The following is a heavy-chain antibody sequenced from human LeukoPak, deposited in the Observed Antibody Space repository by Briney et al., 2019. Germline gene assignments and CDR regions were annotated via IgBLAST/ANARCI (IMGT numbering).Heavy chain of an antibody. CDR2: IYSDGSGT. V-gene: IGHV3-74*01. J-gene: IGHJ3*02. CDR1: GFTFSKYW. D-gene: IGHD7-27*01. CDR3: ANWGSAFDI. Sequence: GGSLRLSCAASGFTFSKYWMHWVRQAPGKGRVWVSRIYSDGSGTSYADSVNGRFTITRDNAKNTLFLKMNSLRAEDTAVYYCANWGSAFDIWGQGTMVIVSS.